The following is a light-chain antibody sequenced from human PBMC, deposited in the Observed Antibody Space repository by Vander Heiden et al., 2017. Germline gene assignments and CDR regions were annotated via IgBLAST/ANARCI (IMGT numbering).Light chain of an antibody. V-gene: IGKV3-20*01. CDR3: HHYGTSTGT. CDR2: GVA. J-gene: IGKJ1*01. CDR1: QGVSSGH. Sequence: EIVLTQSPGTLSLSPGDRATLSCRASQGVSSGHIAWYSQKPGQSPRLLMYGVAARAPGTPDRFCGRGSGTDFTLTISRLEPDDFAVYFCHHYGTSTGTFGQGTKVEIK.